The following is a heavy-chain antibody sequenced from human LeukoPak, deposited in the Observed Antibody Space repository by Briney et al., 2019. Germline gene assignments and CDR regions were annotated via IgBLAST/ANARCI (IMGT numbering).Heavy chain of an antibody. V-gene: IGHV1-18*01. CDR3: AREGREWLVYSYYYMDV. Sequence: AAVNVSFKASVCTFTRYGISWVRQAPGQGLEWMGLSSAYNGNTNYAQKLQGRVTMTTDTSTSTAYMELRSLRSDDTAVYYCAREGREWLVYSYYYMDVWGKGTTVTISS. CDR2: SSAYNGNT. CDR1: VCTFTRYG. D-gene: IGHD6-19*01. J-gene: IGHJ6*03.